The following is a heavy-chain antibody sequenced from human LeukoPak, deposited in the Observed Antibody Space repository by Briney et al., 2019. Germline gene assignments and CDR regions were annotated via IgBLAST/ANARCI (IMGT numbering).Heavy chain of an antibody. CDR1: GGSLSSYY. D-gene: IGHD4-17*01. CDR2: IYYSGST. J-gene: IGHJ4*02. Sequence: SETLSLTCTVSGGSLSSYYWSWVRQPPGKGLEWVGYIYYSGSTNYNPSLKSRVPISVDTSKNQFSLNLSSVSAADTAAYYCARVFSDYGYYDYWGQGTLVTVSS. CDR3: ARVFSDYGYYDY. V-gene: IGHV4-59*01.